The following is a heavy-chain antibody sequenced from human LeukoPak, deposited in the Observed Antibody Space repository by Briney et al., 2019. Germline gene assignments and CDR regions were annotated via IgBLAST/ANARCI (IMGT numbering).Heavy chain of an antibody. CDR2: VSYDGSNK. J-gene: IGHJ4*02. CDR1: GFTFSSYG. V-gene: IGHV3-30*18. Sequence: GRSLRLSCAASGFTFSSYGMHWVRQAPGKGLEWVAVVSYDGSNKYYAESVKGRFTISRGNSKNTLYLQMNSLRGEDTAVYNCAKDRGFGELLDYWGQGTLVTVSS. D-gene: IGHD3-10*01. CDR3: AKDRGFGELLDY.